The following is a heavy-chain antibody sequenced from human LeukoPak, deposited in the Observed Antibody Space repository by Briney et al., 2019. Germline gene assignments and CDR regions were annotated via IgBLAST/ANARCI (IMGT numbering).Heavy chain of an antibody. Sequence: NPSETLSLTCTVSGGSISSSSYYWGWIRQPPGKGLEWIGSIYYSGSTYYNPSLKSRVTISVDTSKNQFSLKLSSVTAADTAVYYCARQHVLRYSLGYWGQGTLVTVSS. V-gene: IGHV4-39*01. CDR3: ARQHVLRYSLGY. CDR1: GGSISSSSYY. J-gene: IGHJ4*02. D-gene: IGHD3-9*01. CDR2: IYYSGST.